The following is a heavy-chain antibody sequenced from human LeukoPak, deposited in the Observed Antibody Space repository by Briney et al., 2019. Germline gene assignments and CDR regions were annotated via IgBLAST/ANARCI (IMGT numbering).Heavy chain of an antibody. CDR3: ARDQEAAGHSPLDY. Sequence: PGRSLRLSCAASGFTFSSYAMHWVRQAPGKGLEWVAVISYDGSNKYYADSVKGRFTISRDNSKSTMYLQMNSLRPEDTAVYYCARDQEAAGHSPLDYWGQGTLVTVSS. D-gene: IGHD6-13*01. CDR1: GFTFSSYA. J-gene: IGHJ4*02. CDR2: ISYDGSNK. V-gene: IGHV3-30-3*01.